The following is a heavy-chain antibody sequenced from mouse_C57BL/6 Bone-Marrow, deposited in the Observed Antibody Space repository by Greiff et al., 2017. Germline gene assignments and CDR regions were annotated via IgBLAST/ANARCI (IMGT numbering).Heavy chain of an antibody. Sequence: VQLQQSGAELVMPGASVKLSCKASGYTFTSYWMHWVKQRPGQGLEWIGEIDPSDSYTNYNQKFKGKSTLTVDKSSSTAYMQLSSLTSEDSAVYYCARSGTTYFDYWGQGTTLTVSS. CDR2: IDPSDSYT. D-gene: IGHD1-1*01. J-gene: IGHJ2*01. CDR1: GYTFTSYW. CDR3: ARSGTTYFDY. V-gene: IGHV1-69*01.